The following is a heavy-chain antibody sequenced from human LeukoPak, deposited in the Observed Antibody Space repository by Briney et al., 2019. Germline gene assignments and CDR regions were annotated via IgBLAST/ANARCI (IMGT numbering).Heavy chain of an antibody. CDR3: AKDRGSYYYDSSGN. J-gene: IGHJ1*01. Sequence: GGSLRLSCAASGFTFSSYCMHWVRQAPGKGLEWVAVISYDGSNKYYADSVKGRFTISRDNSKNMLSLQMNTLRLEDTAVYYCAKDRGSYYYDSSGNWGQGTLVTVSS. CDR1: GFTFSSYC. CDR2: ISYDGSNK. V-gene: IGHV3-30*18. D-gene: IGHD3-22*01.